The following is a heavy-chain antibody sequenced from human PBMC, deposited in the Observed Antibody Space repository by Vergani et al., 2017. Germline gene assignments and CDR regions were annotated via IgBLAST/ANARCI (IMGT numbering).Heavy chain of an antibody. CDR1: GYTFTSYG. J-gene: IGHJ6*03. CDR2: ISAYNGNT. D-gene: IGHD2-2*01. V-gene: IGHV1-18*01. CDR3: ARCRGGYCSSTSCYSPNYYYYYMDG. Sequence: QVQLVQSGAEVKKPGASVKVSCKASGYTFTSYGISWVRQAPGQGLEWMGWISAYNGNTNYAQKLQGRVTMTTDTSTSTAYMELRSLRSDDTAVYYCARCRGGYCSSTSCYSPNYYYYYMDGWGKGTTVTVSS.